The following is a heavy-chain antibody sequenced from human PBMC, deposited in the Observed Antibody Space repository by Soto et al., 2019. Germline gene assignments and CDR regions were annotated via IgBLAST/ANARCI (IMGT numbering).Heavy chain of an antibody. CDR2: IIPIFGTA. Sequence: SVKVSCKASGGTFSSYAISWVRQAPGQGLEWMGGIIPIFGTANYAQKFQGRVTITADESTSTAYMELSSLRSEDTAVYYCATTRIAVAGPEDLYYFDYWGQGTLVTVSS. CDR1: GGTFSSYA. CDR3: ATTRIAVAGPEDLYYFDY. D-gene: IGHD6-19*01. J-gene: IGHJ4*02. V-gene: IGHV1-69*13.